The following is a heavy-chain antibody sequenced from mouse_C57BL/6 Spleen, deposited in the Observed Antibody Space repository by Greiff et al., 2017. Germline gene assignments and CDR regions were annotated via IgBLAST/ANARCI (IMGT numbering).Heavy chain of an antibody. Sequence: VQLQQSGAELVKPGASVKMSCKASGYTFTGYCMNWVKQSPEQGLEWIGEINPGTGGTNYNQKFKSKATLTVDKSSSTAYMQLSSLTSEDSAVYYCARMNGHAWYFDDWGKGTTVTVSS. CDR1: GYTFTGYC. D-gene: IGHD1-1*02. CDR2: INPGTGGT. CDR3: ARMNGHAWYFDD. J-gene: IGHJ1*03. V-gene: IGHV1-55*01.